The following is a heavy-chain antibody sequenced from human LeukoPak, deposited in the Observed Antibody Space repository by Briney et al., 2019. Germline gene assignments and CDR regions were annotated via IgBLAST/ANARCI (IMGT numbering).Heavy chain of an antibody. CDR1: GGPISSYY. D-gene: IGHD3-22*01. CDR2: IHSGST. V-gene: IGHV4-59*01. CDR3: ARGNRYYYDSSDFRY. Sequence: SETLSLTCTVSGGPISSYYWSWIRQPPGKGLEWIGYIHSGSTNYNPSLQSRVTISVDTSKNQFSVNLSSVTAADTAVYYCARGNRYYYDSSDFRYWGQGTLVTVSS. J-gene: IGHJ4*02.